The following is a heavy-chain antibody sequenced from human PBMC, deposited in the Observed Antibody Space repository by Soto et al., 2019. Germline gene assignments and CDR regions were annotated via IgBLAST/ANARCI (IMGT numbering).Heavy chain of an antibody. CDR2: ISYNGGTT. D-gene: IGHD5-18*01. J-gene: IGHJ4*02. CDR3: AKKLATAMVYFDY. V-gene: IGHV3-23*01. Sequence: GGSLRLSCAASGFTFSNFAMSWVRQAPGKGLEWVSSISYNGGTTYFADSVKGRFTISRDNFKNTLHLQMNSLRAEDTAIYFCAKKLATAMVYFDYWGQGTLVTVSS. CDR1: GFTFSNFA.